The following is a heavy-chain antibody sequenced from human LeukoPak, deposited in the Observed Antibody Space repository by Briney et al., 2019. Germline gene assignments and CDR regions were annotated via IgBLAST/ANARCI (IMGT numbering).Heavy chain of an antibody. V-gene: IGHV3-43*01. D-gene: IGHD5-12*01. CDR3: AKDSNTGGYSFGF. CDR2: ISWDGGIT. Sequence: GGSLRLSCAASGFTFHHYSMHWVRQPPGKGLEWVSLISWDGGITYYADCVRGRFTISRDNGKNSLSLEMNSLRTEDTALYYCAKDSNTGGYSFGFWGQGTLVTVTS. CDR1: GFTFHHYS. J-gene: IGHJ4*02.